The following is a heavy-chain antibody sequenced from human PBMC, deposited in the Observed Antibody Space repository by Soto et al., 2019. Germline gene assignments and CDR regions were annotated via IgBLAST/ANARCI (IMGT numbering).Heavy chain of an antibody. Sequence: QVQLVQSGAEVKQPGASVKVSCKASGYTFTRYAMHWVRQAPGQRLEWMGWINAGNGNTKYSQKFQGRVTITRDTSASTAYMELRSLRSEDTAVYYCASSNIAAAPYGMDVWGQGTTVTVSS. CDR3: ASSNIAAAPYGMDV. D-gene: IGHD6-13*01. J-gene: IGHJ6*02. V-gene: IGHV1-3*01. CDR1: GYTFTRYA. CDR2: INAGNGNT.